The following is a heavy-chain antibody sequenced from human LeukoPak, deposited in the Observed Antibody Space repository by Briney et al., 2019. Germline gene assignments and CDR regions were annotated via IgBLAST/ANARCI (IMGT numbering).Heavy chain of an antibody. Sequence: ASVKVSCKASGYTFTSYYMHWVRQAPGQGLEWMGIINPSGGSTSYAQKFQGRVTMTRDTSTSTVYMELSSLRSEDTAVYYCARVRVCGGDCSYYYGMDVWGKGTTVTVSS. J-gene: IGHJ6*04. CDR1: GYTFTSYY. D-gene: IGHD2-21*02. CDR2: INPSGGST. V-gene: IGHV1-46*01. CDR3: ARVRVCGGDCSYYYGMDV.